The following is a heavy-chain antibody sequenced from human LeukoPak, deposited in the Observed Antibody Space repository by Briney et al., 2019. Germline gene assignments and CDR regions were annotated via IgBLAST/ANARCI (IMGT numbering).Heavy chain of an antibody. V-gene: IGHV3-23*01. J-gene: IGHJ4*02. D-gene: IGHD2-15*01. CDR2: ISSSGYTT. Sequence: GGSLRLSCAASGFSFSSYAMSWVRQAPGKGLEWVSAISSSGYTTYYADSVKGRFSISRDNSKNTVYLQMSSLRGEDTAVYHCVKEYCSGGSCYSGYWGQGALVTVSS. CDR3: VKEYCSGGSCYSGY. CDR1: GFSFSSYA.